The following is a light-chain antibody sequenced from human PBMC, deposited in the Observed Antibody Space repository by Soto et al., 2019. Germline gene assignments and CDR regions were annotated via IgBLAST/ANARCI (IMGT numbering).Light chain of an antibody. CDR2: QSS. CDR1: QAVDKW. Sequence: ILMTQSPSSLSASVGDTVTITCRASQAVDKWLAWYQQKPGKAPKLLIWQSSTLIGGVPSRFSAVGSGTQYSLTISGLQPEDVATYYCQQYSRYWTFGQGTMVEIK. CDR3: QQYSRYWT. V-gene: IGKV1-5*01. J-gene: IGKJ1*01.